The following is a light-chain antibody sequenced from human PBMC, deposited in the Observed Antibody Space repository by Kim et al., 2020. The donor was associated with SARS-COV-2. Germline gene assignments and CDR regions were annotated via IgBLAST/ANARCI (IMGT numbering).Light chain of an antibody. V-gene: IGKV2-28*01. CDR2: LGS. J-gene: IGKJ4*01. Sequence: LASISCRSNRSLLSSNGYNYLEWFLQKPGQSPQLLIYLGSNRASGVPDRFSGSGSGTDFTLKISRVEAEDVGIYYCMQALQTPLTFGGGTKVDIK. CDR1: RSLLSSNGYNY. CDR3: MQALQTPLT.